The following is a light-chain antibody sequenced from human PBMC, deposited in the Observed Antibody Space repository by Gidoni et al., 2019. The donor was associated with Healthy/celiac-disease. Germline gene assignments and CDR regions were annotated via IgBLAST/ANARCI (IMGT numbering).Light chain of an antibody. J-gene: IGKJ4*01. V-gene: IGKV2-28*01. CDR1: QSRLHSNGYNY. CDR2: LGV. Sequence: DIVMPQSPLSLPVIPGEPASISCRSSQSRLHSNGYNYLDWYLQKPGQSPQRLLYLGVNRASGVLDRFSGSGSGTDFTLRISSVEAEDVGVYYCMQALQTPPTFGGGTKVEIK. CDR3: MQALQTPPT.